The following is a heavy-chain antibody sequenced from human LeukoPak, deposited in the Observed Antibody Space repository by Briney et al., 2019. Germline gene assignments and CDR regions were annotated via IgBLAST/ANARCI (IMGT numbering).Heavy chain of an antibody. CDR1: GASFSDYY. V-gene: IGHV4-34*01. J-gene: IGHJ5*02. CDR3: ARERASNNHDNWFDP. CDR2: VNHSGSA. Sequence: SETLSLTCAVYGASFSDYYWSLIRHSPTKGLEWIGEVNHSGSAKYNPSLKSRVTISADKSKNQFFLRLSPVAAADSGVYYCARERASNNHDNWFDPWGQGTLVTVSS.